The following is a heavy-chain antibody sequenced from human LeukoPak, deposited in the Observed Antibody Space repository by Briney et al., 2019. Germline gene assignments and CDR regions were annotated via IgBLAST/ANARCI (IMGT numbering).Heavy chain of an antibody. CDR1: GFTFSSCS. D-gene: IGHD3-10*01. CDR3: ARAPRYGSGSSALDY. J-gene: IGHJ4*02. Sequence: PGGSLRLSCAASGFTFSSCSMNWVRQAPGKGLEWVSSISSSSSYIYYADSVKGRFTISRDNAKNSLYLQMNSLRAEDTAVYYCARAPRYGSGSSALDYWGQGTLVTVSS. CDR2: ISSSSSYI. V-gene: IGHV3-21*01.